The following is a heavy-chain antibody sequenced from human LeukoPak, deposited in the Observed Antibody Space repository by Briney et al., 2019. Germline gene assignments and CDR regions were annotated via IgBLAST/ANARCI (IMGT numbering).Heavy chain of an antibody. Sequence: KTSETLSLTCTVSDYSISSGSSWTWIRPPPGKGLEWIGSLYHSGSTYCNPSLKSRVTISLDTSKNQFSLKLSSVTAADTAVYYCARGGTFGGIIVDFDSWGQGTLVTVSS. V-gene: IGHV4-38-2*02. CDR2: LYHSGST. D-gene: IGHD3-16*02. CDR1: DYSISSGSS. J-gene: IGHJ4*02. CDR3: ARGGTFGGIIVDFDS.